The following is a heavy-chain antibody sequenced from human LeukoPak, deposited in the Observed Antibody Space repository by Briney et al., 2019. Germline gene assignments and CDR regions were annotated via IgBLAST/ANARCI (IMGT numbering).Heavy chain of an antibody. CDR1: GGYFSGYY. CDR2: INHSGST. Sequence: SETLSLTCAVYGGYFSGYYWSWIRQPPGKGLEWIGEINHSGSTNYNPSLKSRVTISVDTSKNQFSLKLSSVTAADTAVYYCARGRKNSGYRYYYYYYMDVWGKGTTVTVSS. J-gene: IGHJ6*03. CDR3: ARGRKNSGYRYYYYYYMDV. V-gene: IGHV4-34*01. D-gene: IGHD3-22*01.